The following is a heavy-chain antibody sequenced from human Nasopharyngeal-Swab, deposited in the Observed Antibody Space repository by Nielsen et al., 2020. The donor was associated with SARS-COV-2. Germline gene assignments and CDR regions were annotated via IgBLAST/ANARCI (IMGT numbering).Heavy chain of an antibody. D-gene: IGHD3-10*01. V-gene: IGHV3-23*01. CDR1: GFTFSSYA. J-gene: IGHJ4*02. Sequence: GESLKISCAASGFTFSSYATSWVRQAPGKGLEWVSAISGSGGSTYYADSVKGRFTISRDNSKNTLYLQMNSLRAEDTAVYYCATQITMVRERILDYWGQGTLVTVSS. CDR2: ISGSGGST. CDR3: ATQITMVRERILDY.